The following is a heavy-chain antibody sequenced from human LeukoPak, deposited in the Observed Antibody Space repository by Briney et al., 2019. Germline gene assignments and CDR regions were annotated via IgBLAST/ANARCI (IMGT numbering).Heavy chain of an antibody. J-gene: IGHJ1*01. V-gene: IGHV3-48*03. Sequence: PAGSLRLSCAASGFTFSSYGMNWVRQAPGKGLEWISYISGSGSTIYYADSVKGRFTISRDNAKNSLYLQMNVVRAEDTAVYYCATISPMYCSSTSCYWRPVYFQHWGRGTLVTVSS. D-gene: IGHD2-2*01. CDR3: ATISPMYCSSTSCYWRPVYFQH. CDR2: ISGSGSTI. CDR1: GFTFSSYG.